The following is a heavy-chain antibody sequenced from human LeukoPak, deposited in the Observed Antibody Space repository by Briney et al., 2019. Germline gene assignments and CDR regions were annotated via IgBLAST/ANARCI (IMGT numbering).Heavy chain of an antibody. V-gene: IGHV3-21*01. CDR3: ARRSRAYCGGDCNIRVNAFDI. J-gene: IGHJ3*02. Sequence: GGSLRLSCAASGFTFSSYTMNWVRLAPGKGLEWVSSISSSSSYIYYADSLKGRFTISRDNAKNSLYLQMNSLRAEDTAVYYCARRSRAYCGGDCNIRVNAFDIWGQGTIVTVSS. CDR2: ISSSSSYI. CDR1: GFTFSSYT. D-gene: IGHD2-21*02.